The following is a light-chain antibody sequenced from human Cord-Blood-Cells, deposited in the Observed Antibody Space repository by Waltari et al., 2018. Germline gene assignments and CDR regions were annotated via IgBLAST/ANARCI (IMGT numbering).Light chain of an antibody. CDR1: QSISSW. CDR3: QQYNSYSLT. CDR2: DAS. J-gene: IGKJ4*01. V-gene: IGKV1-5*01. Sequence: LQMTQSPSTLSASVGDRFTIPCRASQSISSWLAWYQQKPGKAPKLLIYDASSLESGVPSRFSGSGSGTEFTLTISSLQPDDFATYYCQQYNSYSLTFGGGTKVEIK.